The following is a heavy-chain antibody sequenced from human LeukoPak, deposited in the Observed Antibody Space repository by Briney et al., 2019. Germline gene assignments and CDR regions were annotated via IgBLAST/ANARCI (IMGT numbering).Heavy chain of an antibody. D-gene: IGHD4-17*01. Sequence: PSETLSLTCAVYGGSFSGYYWSWIRQPPGKGLEWIGEINHSGSTNYNPSLKSRVTISVDTSKNQFSLKLSSVTAADTAVYYCARVYDYGDPLFDYWGQETLVTVSS. CDR3: ARVYDYGDPLFDY. CDR2: INHSGST. CDR1: GGSFSGYY. J-gene: IGHJ4*02. V-gene: IGHV4-34*01.